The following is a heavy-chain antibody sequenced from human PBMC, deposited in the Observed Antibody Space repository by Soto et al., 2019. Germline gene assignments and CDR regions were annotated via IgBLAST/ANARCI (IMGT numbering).Heavy chain of an antibody. CDR2: IYHSGRT. D-gene: IGHD5-18*01. CDR3: ARERYSYGFDY. Sequence: QLQLQESGSGLVKPSQTLSLTCAVSGGSISSGGYSWSWIRQPPGKGLEWIGYIYHSGRTYYNPFLKSRVTISVDRSKNQFSLKLGSVTAADTAVYYCARERYSYGFDYWGQGTLVTVSS. J-gene: IGHJ4*02. V-gene: IGHV4-30-2*01. CDR1: GGSISSGGYS.